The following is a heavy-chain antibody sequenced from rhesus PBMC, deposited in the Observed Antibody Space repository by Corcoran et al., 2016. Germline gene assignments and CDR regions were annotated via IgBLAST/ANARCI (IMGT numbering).Heavy chain of an antibody. Sequence: QVQLQESGPGLVKPSETLSLTCAVSGYSISSGYGWSGIRQPPGKGLEGIGAIGVMSGTTTYNPSLKRQDTISKATSKNQFSLKLSSVTTADTAVYYCARKGVSSTLDYWGQGVLVTVSS. CDR3: ARKGVSSTLDY. CDR1: GYSISSGYG. J-gene: IGHJ4*01. D-gene: IGHD6-19*01. V-gene: IGHV4-127*01. CDR2: IGVMSGTT.